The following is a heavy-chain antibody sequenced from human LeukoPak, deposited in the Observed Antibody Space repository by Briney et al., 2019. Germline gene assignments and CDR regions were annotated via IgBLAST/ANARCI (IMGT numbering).Heavy chain of an antibody. Sequence: SETLSLTCTVSGGSISSYYWSWIRQPPGKGLEWIGYIYYSGSTNCNPSLKSRVTISVDTSKNQFSLKLSSVTAADAAVYYCASGDAGIARFDYWGQGTLVTVSS. V-gene: IGHV4-59*01. CDR1: GGSISSYY. D-gene: IGHD6-13*01. J-gene: IGHJ4*02. CDR2: IYYSGST. CDR3: ASGDAGIARFDY.